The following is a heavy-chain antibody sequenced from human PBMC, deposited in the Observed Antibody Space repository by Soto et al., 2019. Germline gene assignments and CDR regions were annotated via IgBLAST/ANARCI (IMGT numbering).Heavy chain of an antibody. V-gene: IGHV3-23*01. CDR2: ISGSGGST. CDR1: GFTFSSYA. J-gene: IGHJ4*02. CDR3: AKAPGNYPANFDY. Sequence: PGGSLRLSCAASGFTFSSYAMSWVRQAPGKGLEWVSAISGSGGSTYYADSVKGRFTISRDNSKNTLYPQMNSLRAEDTAGYYCAKAPGNYPANFDYWGQGTLVTVSS. D-gene: IGHD1-7*01.